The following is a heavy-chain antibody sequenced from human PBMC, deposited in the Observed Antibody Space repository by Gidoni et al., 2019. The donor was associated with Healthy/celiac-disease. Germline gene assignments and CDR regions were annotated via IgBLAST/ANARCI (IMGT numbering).Heavy chain of an antibody. CDR1: GGSISSSSYY. CDR2: IYYSGST. J-gene: IGHJ6*03. D-gene: IGHD3-3*01. Sequence: QLQLQESGPGRVKPSETLSLTCTVSGGSISSSSYYWGWIRQPPGKGLEWIGSIYYSGSTYYNPSLKSRVNISVDTSKNQFSLKLSSVTAADTAVYYCARQGMGDHPNNFWSGAYYYYYYMDVWGKGTTVTVSS. CDR3: ARQGMGDHPNNFWSGAYYYYYYMDV. V-gene: IGHV4-39*01.